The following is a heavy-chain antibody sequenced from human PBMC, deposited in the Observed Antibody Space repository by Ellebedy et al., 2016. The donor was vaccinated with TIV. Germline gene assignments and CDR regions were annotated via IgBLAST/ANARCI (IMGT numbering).Heavy chain of an antibody. D-gene: IGHD1-26*01. CDR1: GFTFSSYW. Sequence: GESLKISCAASGFTFSSYWMGWVLQAPGKGLEWVANIKLDGSQEYYLDSVKGRVTISRDNGKNSLYLQMNSVRAEDTAVYYCTKGGAWDLDYWGQGTLVTVSS. V-gene: IGHV3-7*03. CDR3: TKGGAWDLDY. CDR2: IKLDGSQE. J-gene: IGHJ4*02.